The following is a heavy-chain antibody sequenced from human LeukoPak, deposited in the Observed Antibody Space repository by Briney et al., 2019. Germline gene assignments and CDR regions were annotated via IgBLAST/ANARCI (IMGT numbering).Heavy chain of an antibody. CDR2: ISGSGGST. CDR1: GFTFNSYA. D-gene: IGHD2-2*01. V-gene: IGHV3-23*01. Sequence: GGSLRLSCAASGFTFNSYAMSWVRQAPGQGLGWVSAISGSGGSTYYADSVKGRFTISRDNSKNTLYLQMSSLRAEDTAVYYCAKDLGYCSSTSCYFDYWGQGTLVTVSS. J-gene: IGHJ4*02. CDR3: AKDLGYCSSTSCYFDY.